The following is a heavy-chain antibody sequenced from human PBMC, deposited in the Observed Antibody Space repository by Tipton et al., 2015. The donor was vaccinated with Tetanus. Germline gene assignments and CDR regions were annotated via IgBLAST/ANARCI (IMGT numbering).Heavy chain of an antibody. D-gene: IGHD7-27*01. CDR1: GGSDNTLYS. CDR3: ARKTGDTLGGRGAFDI. V-gene: IGHV4-39*01. CDR2: IHYSGST. J-gene: IGHJ3*02. Sequence: TLSLTCTVSGGSDNTLYSWGWIRQPPGKGLEWIGIIHYSGSTYYNPSLKSPVTISADTSGTHFSLTLSSVTAADTAVYYCARKTGDTLGGRGAFDIWGQGAMLTVSS.